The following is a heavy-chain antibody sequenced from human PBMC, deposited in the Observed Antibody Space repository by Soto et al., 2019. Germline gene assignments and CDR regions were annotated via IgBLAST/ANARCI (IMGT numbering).Heavy chain of an antibody. Sequence: GGSLRLSCVASEFTFRSYAMHWVRQAPGKGLEWVSVISGSVGSTYYADSVKGRFTITRDNSKNTLYLQMNSLRAEDTAVYYCAKAGGAAGTVDYFDYWGQGTLVTVSS. J-gene: IGHJ4*02. CDR3: AKAGGAAGTVDYFDY. D-gene: IGHD6-13*01. CDR2: ISGSVGST. V-gene: IGHV3-23*01. CDR1: EFTFRSYA.